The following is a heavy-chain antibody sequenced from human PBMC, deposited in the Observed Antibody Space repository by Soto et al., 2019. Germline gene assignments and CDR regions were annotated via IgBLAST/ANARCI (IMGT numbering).Heavy chain of an antibody. CDR3: ARRGPNCSSTSCYRNQYYLCMDV. V-gene: IGHV4-38-2*01. CDR2: IYHSGST. D-gene: IGHD2-2*02. Sequence: SETLSLTCAVSGYSVSSGYYWGWIRQPPGKGLEGIGSIYHSGSTYYNPSLKSRVTISVDTSKNQFSLKLRSVTAADTAVYYCARRGPNCSSTSCYRNQYYLCMDVLGQVTKVTVS. J-gene: IGHJ6*02. CDR1: GYSVSSGYY.